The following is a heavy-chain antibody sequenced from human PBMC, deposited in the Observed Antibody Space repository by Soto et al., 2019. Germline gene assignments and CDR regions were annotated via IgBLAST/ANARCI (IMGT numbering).Heavy chain of an antibody. J-gene: IGHJ5*02. CDR3: ARDSHHDYSDYYYNWLDP. V-gene: IGHV4-59*01. CDR1: GGSISGYY. CDR2: IYYSGTT. Sequence: SETLSLTCSVSGGSISGYYWSWIRQAPGKGLEWIGYIYYSGTTNYNPSLKGRVAMSIDMSKRQVSLKLSSVTAADTAVYYCARDSHHDYSDYYYNWLDPWGQGTLVTVSS. D-gene: IGHD3-22*01.